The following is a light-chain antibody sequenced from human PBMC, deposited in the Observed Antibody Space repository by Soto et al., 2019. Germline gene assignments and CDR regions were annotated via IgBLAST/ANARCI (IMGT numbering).Light chain of an antibody. CDR3: MCYAGGNNWV. Sequence: QSALTQPPSASGSPGQSVTISCTGTSSDVGGYNYVSWYQQHPGKAPKLMIYDVTKRPSGVPDRFSGSKSANTASLTVSGLQAEDEADYYCMCYAGGNNWVFGGGTQLTVL. CDR2: DVT. J-gene: IGLJ3*02. V-gene: IGLV2-8*01. CDR1: SSDVGGYNY.